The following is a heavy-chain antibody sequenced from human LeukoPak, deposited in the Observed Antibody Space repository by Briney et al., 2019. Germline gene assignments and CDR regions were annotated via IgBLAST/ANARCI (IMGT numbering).Heavy chain of an antibody. CDR3: AREYSRDWFDP. D-gene: IGHD5-18*01. CDR1: GGSITSHS. J-gene: IGHJ5*02. Sequence: PSETLSLTCNVSGGSITSHSWNWIRQSPGKGLEWIGYSYYSGTTNYSPSLKSRVTISLDTSKNQISLKLSSVTAADTAVYYCAREYSRDWFDPWGQGTLVTVSS. CDR2: SYYSGTT. V-gene: IGHV4-59*11.